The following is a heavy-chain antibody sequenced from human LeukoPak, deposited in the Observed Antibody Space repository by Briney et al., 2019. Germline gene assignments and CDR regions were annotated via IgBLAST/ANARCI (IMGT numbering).Heavy chain of an antibody. V-gene: IGHV1-46*01. CDR2: INPSDGTT. D-gene: IGHD3-22*01. CDR1: GYTFTRYY. Sequence: ASVEVSCKASGYTFTRYYINWVRQAPWQGLEGMGIINPSDGTTSYAQKFRGRVTLTRDTSTSTVYMELSSLRSEDTAVYYCARAPANKYDSRLPEDYWGQGTLVTVSS. CDR3: ARAPANKYDSRLPEDY. J-gene: IGHJ4*02.